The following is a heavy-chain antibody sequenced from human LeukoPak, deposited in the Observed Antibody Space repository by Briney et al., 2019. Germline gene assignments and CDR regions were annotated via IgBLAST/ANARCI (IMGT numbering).Heavy chain of an antibody. CDR1: RYSFTRNW. D-gene: IGHD4-23*01. CDR2: IYPGDSDT. Sequence: GESLKIYCKGSRYSFTRNWIGWVRQMPRKGLEWMAIIYPGDSDTRYSPSFQGQVTISADKSINTAYLQWSSLKASDTAMYYCARRVVNNRNWYFDLWGRGTLVTVSS. V-gene: IGHV5-51*01. J-gene: IGHJ2*01. CDR3: ARRVVNNRNWYFDL.